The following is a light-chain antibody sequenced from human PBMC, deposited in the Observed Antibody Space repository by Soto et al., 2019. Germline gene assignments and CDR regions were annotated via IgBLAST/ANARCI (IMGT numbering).Light chain of an antibody. J-gene: IGLJ1*01. CDR2: EVS. V-gene: IGLV2-14*01. CDR1: SSDVGGYNL. Sequence: QSALTQPASVSGSPGQSITISCTGTSSDVGGYNLVSWYQQHPGKAPKLMIYEVSNRPSGVSNRFSGSKSGNTASLTISGLQAEEEANYYGNSYTSSSNDVFGTGTKLTAL. CDR3: NSYTSSSNDV.